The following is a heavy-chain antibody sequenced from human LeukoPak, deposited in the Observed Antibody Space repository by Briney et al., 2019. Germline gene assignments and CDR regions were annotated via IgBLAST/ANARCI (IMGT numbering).Heavy chain of an antibody. V-gene: IGHV3-21*04. CDR2: ISSSSSYI. CDR1: GFTFSSYS. J-gene: IGHJ4*02. CDR3: ANTGEAYYYDSSGFDY. D-gene: IGHD3-22*01. Sequence: GGSLRLSCAASGFTFSSYSMNWVRQAPGKGLEWVSSISSSSSYIYYADSVKGRFTISRDNAKNTLYLQMNSLRAEDTAVYYRANTGEAYYYDSSGFDYWGQGTLVTVSS.